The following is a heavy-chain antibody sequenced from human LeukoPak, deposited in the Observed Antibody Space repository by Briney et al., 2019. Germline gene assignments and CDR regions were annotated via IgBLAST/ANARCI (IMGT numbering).Heavy chain of an antibody. V-gene: IGHV3-53*01. D-gene: IGHD3-22*01. CDR2: IYSDGST. J-gene: IGHJ5*02. CDR1: GFIVSGDF. CDR3: AKDPLIYYYDSSGYPGAP. Sequence: PGGSLRLSCAASGFIVSGDFMSWVRQAPGKGLEWVSVIYSDGSTYYADSVKGRFTISRDNSKNTLYLQMNSLRAEDTAVYYCAKDPLIYYYDSSGYPGAPWGQGTLVTVSS.